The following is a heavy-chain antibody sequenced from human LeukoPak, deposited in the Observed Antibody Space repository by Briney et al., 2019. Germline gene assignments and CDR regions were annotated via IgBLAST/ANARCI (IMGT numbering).Heavy chain of an antibody. CDR2: ISYDGSNK. J-gene: IGHJ2*01. CDR1: GFAFSSYG. Sequence: GGSLRLSCAATGFAFSSYGMHWVRQAPGKGLEWVAVISYDGSNKYYADSVKGRFTISRDNSKNTLYLQMNSLRAEDTAVYYCAKSYYDSTPYWYFDLWGRGTLVTVSS. V-gene: IGHV3-30*18. CDR3: AKSYYDSTPYWYFDL. D-gene: IGHD3-22*01.